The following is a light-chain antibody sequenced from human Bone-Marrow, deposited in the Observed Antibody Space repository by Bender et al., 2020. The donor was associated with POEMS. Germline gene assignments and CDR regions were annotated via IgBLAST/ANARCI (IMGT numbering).Light chain of an antibody. J-gene: IGLJ3*02. V-gene: IGLV1-44*01. CDR2: SDN. Sequence: QSVLTQPPSASGTPGQRVTISCSGSNSNIGTNAVNWYQQFPGTAPKLLIYSDNQRPSGVPDRFYAFKSGTSASLAISGLQSEDEADYYCAAWDDGLSGGGFGGGDKLTVL. CDR1: NSNIGTNA. CDR3: AAWDDGLSGGG.